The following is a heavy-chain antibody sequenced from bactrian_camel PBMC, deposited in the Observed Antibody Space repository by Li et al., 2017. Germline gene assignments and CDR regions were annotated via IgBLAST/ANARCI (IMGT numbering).Heavy chain of an antibody. D-gene: IGHD6*01. CDR3: ATARSCSSTWFRYGAAATY. V-gene: IGHV3S55*01. CDR2: ISRGGSS. Sequence: HVQLVESGGGSVQAGGSLRLSCAASKYPDSSNCVGWFRQAPGKEREGVAAISRGGSSYYADFVRGRFTVSQDNAKNTVYLQMNNLQPEDTSMYYCATARSCSSTWFRYGAAATYWGQGTQVTVS. CDR1: KYPDSSNC. J-gene: IGHJ4*01.